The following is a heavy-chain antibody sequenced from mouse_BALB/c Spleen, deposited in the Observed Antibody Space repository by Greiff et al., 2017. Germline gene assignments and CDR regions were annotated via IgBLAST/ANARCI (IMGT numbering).Heavy chain of an antibody. CDR2: ISYDGSN. CDR1: GYSITSGYY. V-gene: IGHV3-6*02. Sequence: EVQLKESGPGLVKPSQSLSLTCSVTGYSITSGYYWNWIRQFPGNKLEWMGYISYDGSNNYNPSLKNRISITRDTSKNQFFLKLNSVTTEDTATYYCARGGYDGSWFAYWGQGTLVTVSA. J-gene: IGHJ3*01. D-gene: IGHD2-14*01. CDR3: ARGGYDGSWFAY.